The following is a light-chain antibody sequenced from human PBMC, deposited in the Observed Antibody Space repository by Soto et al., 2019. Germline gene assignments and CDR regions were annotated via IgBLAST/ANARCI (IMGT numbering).Light chain of an antibody. CDR2: SNN. CDR1: SSNIGSNY. V-gene: IGLV1-47*01. J-gene: IGLJ3*02. CDR3: AAWDDSLSGPV. Sequence: QSVLTQPPSASGTPGQRVTISCSGSSSNIGSNYVYWYQQLPGTAPKLLIYSNNQRPSGVPDRFSGSKSDTSASLAISGLRSEDEAGYYCAAWDDSLSGPVFGGGTK.